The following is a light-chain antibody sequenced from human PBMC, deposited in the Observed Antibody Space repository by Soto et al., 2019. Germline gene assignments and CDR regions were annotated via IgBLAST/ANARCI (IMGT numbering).Light chain of an antibody. Sequence: EIVLTQSPATLSLSPGERATLSCRASQNINNYLAWYQQKPAQAPRLLIYDASNRATGIPTRFSGSGSGTDFVLTISSLEPEDFGIYYCQQRNNWVTFGGGTKVEIK. V-gene: IGKV3-11*01. J-gene: IGKJ4*01. CDR2: DAS. CDR1: QNINNY. CDR3: QQRNNWVT.